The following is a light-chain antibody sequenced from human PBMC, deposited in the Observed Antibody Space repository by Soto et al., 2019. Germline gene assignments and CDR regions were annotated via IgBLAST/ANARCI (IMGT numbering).Light chain of an antibody. CDR2: END. J-gene: IGLJ1*01. V-gene: IGLV1-51*02. Sequence: QSVLTQPPSISTAPGQKVTISCSGSSSNIGNNYVSWYQPLPGTAPKLLIYENDKRPSGIPDRFSGSKSGTSATLGITGLQTGDEADYYCGTWDSSLSVTFVFGTGTKVTV. CDR1: SSNIGNNY. CDR3: GTWDSSLSVTFV.